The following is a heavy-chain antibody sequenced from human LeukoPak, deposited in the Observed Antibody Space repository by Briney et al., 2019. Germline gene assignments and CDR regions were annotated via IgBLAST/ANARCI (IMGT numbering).Heavy chain of an antibody. V-gene: IGHV4-34*01. J-gene: IGHJ4*02. CDR2: INHSGST. Sequence: SENLSLTCAVYGGSFSGYYWSWIRQPPGKGLEWSGEINHSGSTNYNPSLKSRVTISVDTSKNQFSLKLSSVTAADTAVYYCARALGYCSSTSCYILDYWGQGTLVTVSS. CDR1: GGSFSGYY. D-gene: IGHD2-2*02. CDR3: ARALGYCSSTSCYILDY.